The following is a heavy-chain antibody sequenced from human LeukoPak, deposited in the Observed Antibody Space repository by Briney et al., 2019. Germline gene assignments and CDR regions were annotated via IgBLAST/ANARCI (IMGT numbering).Heavy chain of an antibody. J-gene: IGHJ6*02. CDR3: ARHEPYRVPVAGTYYSYPMDV. D-gene: IGHD6-19*01. CDR2: IHYSGST. V-gene: IGHV4-59*08. CDR1: GGSISSYY. Sequence: SETLSLTCTVSGGSISSYYWSWIRQPPGKGLEWIAYIHYSGSTNYNPSLKSRLTISVDTSENQFSLKLTSVTAADTAVYYCARHEPYRVPVAGTYYSYPMDVWGQGTTVTVSS.